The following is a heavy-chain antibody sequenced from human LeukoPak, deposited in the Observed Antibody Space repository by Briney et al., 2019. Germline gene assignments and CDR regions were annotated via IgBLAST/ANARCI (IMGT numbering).Heavy chain of an antibody. D-gene: IGHD3-10*01. V-gene: IGHV1-2*06. CDR3: ARSGGSGSYYKVDYYYYMDV. CDR1: GYTFTGYY. Sequence: GASVKVSCKASGYTFTGYYMHWVRQAPGQGLEWMGRINPNSGGTNYAQKFQGRVTMTRDTPISTAYMELSRLRSDDTAVYYCARSGGSGSYYKVDYYYYMDVWGKGTTVTVSS. J-gene: IGHJ6*03. CDR2: INPNSGGT.